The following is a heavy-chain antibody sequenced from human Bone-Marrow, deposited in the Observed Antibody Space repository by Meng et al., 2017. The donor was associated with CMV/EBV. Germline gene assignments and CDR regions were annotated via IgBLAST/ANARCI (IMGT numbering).Heavy chain of an antibody. CDR2: IIPIFGTA. D-gene: IGHD3-10*01. Sequence: SVKVSCKASGGTFSSYAISWVRQAPGQGLEWMGGIIPIFGTANYAQKFQGRVTITTDESTSTADMELSSLRSEDTAVYYCARVFYGSGNDKPGAWGQGTLVTVAS. CDR3: ARVFYGSGNDKPGA. CDR1: GGTFSSYA. J-gene: IGHJ5*02. V-gene: IGHV1-69*05.